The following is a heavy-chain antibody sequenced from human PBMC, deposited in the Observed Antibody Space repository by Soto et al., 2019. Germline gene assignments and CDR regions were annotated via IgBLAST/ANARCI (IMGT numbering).Heavy chain of an antibody. J-gene: IGHJ4*02. V-gene: IGHV4-39*01. CDR2: IYYSGST. CDR3: ARQVLRAAGLGFDY. D-gene: IGHD6-13*01. CDR1: GFSISSSSYY. Sequence: PSETLSLTCTFSGFSISSSSYYWGWIRQPPGKGLEWIGSIYYSGSTYYNPSLKSRVTISVDTSKNQFSLKLSSVTAADTAVYYCARQVLRAAGLGFDYWGQGTLVTVSS.